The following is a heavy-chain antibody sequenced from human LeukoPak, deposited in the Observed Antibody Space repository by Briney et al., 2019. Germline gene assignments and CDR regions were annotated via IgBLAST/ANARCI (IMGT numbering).Heavy chain of an antibody. CDR3: ARIGYSSSSIDY. CDR2: IKEDGSIK. Sequence: GVSLRLSGAASGFTFSWYWMSWVRQAPGKGLEWVANIKEDGSIKYYVDSVKGRLTISRDSAKSSVYLQVNSLRAEDTALYYCARIGYSSSSIDYWGQGTLVTVSS. V-gene: IGHV3-7*01. J-gene: IGHJ4*02. D-gene: IGHD6-13*01. CDR1: GFTFSWYW.